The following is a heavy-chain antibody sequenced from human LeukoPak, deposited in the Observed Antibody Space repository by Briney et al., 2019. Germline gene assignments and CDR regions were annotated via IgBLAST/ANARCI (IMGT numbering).Heavy chain of an antibody. CDR1: GFTFSSYA. V-gene: IGHV3-23*01. Sequence: PGGSLRLSCAASGFTFSSYAMSWVRQAPGKGLEWVSAISGSGGSTYYADSVKGRFTISRDNSKNTLYLQMNSLRAEDTAVYYCTRRKLERRAGSWFDPWGQGTLVTVSS. D-gene: IGHD3-3*01. CDR2: ISGSGGST. CDR3: TRRKLERRAGSWFDP. J-gene: IGHJ5*02.